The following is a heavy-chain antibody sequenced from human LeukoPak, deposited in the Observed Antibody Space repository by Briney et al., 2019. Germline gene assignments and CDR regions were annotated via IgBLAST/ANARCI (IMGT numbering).Heavy chain of an antibody. J-gene: IGHJ3*02. CDR2: INPSGGST. Sequence: GASVKVSCKASGYTFTSYYIHWVRQAPGQGLEWMGVINPSGGSTSYAQKFQGRVSMTRDTSITTAYMELSRLRSDDTAMYYCARTWGLASCAGDCLHDAFDIWGQGTMVTVSS. CDR1: GYTFTSYY. D-gene: IGHD2-21*02. V-gene: IGHV1-46*01. CDR3: ARTWGLASCAGDCLHDAFDI.